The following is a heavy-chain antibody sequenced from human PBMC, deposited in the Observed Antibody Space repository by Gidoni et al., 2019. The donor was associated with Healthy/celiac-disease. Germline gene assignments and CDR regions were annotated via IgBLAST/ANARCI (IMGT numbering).Heavy chain of an antibody. CDR1: GFTFSSYS. CDR3: ARGTTYDFWSGYKRGYYYGMDV. Sequence: EVQLVESGGGLVQPGGSLRLSCAASGFTFSSYSMNCVSQAPGKGLEWVSYISSSSSTRYNADSGKGRFTISRDNAKNELYLQMNSLRDEDTAVYYCARGTTYDFWSGYKRGYYYGMDVWGQGTTVTVSS. V-gene: IGHV3-48*02. J-gene: IGHJ6*02. CDR2: ISSSSSTR. D-gene: IGHD3-3*01.